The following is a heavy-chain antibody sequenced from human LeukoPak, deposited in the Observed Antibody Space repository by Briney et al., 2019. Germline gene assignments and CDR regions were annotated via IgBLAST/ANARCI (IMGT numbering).Heavy chain of an antibody. CDR1: GFTFSSYG. D-gene: IGHD5-18*01. CDR3: ARDVGGGTAMVTVVP. J-gene: IGHJ5*02. Sequence: PGGSLRLSCAASGFTFSSYGMHWVRQAPGKGLEWVAFIRYDGSNKYYADSVKGRFTISRDNSKNTLYLQMNSLRAEDTAVYYCARDVGGGTAMVTVVPWGQGTLVTVSS. V-gene: IGHV3-30*02. CDR2: IRYDGSNK.